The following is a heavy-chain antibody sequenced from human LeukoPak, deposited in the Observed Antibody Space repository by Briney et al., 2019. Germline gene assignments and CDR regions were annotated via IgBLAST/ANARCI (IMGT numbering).Heavy chain of an antibody. CDR3: ASRTAVVVAATRFSSFDY. D-gene: IGHD2-15*01. CDR1: VGSISIHY. CDR2: VFYSGST. V-gene: IGHV4-59*11. J-gene: IGHJ4*02. Sequence: PSRTLSLTCTVSVGSISIHYWSWIRQPPGKGLEWIGYVFYSGSTNYNPSLTSRVSISVNTSKKQLSLKLSSVTAADTAVYYCASRTAVVVAATRFSSFDYWGQGTLVTVSS.